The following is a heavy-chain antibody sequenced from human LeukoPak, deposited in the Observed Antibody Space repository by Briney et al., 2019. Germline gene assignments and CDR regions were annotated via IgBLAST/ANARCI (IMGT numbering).Heavy chain of an antibody. Sequence: ASVKVSCKASGYTFTSYYMHWVRQAPGQGLEWMGIINSNGGSTSYAQKFQGRVTMTRDTSTSTVYMELSSLRSEDTAVYYCARETPLPAAMATPFDYWGQGTLVTVSS. V-gene: IGHV1-46*01. CDR1: GYTFTSYY. CDR3: ARETPLPAAMATPFDY. CDR2: INSNGGST. D-gene: IGHD5-18*01. J-gene: IGHJ4*02.